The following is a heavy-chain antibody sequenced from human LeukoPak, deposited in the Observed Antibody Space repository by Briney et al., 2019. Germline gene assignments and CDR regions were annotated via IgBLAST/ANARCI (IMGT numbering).Heavy chain of an antibody. V-gene: IGHV3-7*01. Sequence: GGSLRLSCAASGFIFSSDWMSWVREARGKGLEWVANIKQDGSEKYYVDSAKGRFTISRDNAKNSLYLQMNSLRAEDTAVYYCAELGITMIGGVWGKGTTVTISS. CDR2: IKQDGSEK. CDR1: GFIFSSDW. CDR3: AELGITMIGGV. D-gene: IGHD3-10*02. J-gene: IGHJ6*04.